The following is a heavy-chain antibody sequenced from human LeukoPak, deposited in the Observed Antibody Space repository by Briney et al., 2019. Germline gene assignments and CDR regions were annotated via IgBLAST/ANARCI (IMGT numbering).Heavy chain of an antibody. V-gene: IGHV4-4*07. CDR3: ARAPIRRVAARPIDYFDY. CDR2: IYTSGST. D-gene: IGHD6-6*01. CDR1: GGSISSYY. Sequence: SETLSLTCTVSGGSISSYYWSWIRQPAGKGLEWIGRIYTSGSTNYNPSLKSRVTMSVDTSKNQFSLKLSSVTAADTAVYYCARAPIRRVAARPIDYFDYWGQGTLVTVSS. J-gene: IGHJ4*02.